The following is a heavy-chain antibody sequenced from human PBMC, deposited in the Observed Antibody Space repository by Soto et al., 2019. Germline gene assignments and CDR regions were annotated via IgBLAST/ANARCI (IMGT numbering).Heavy chain of an antibody. CDR3: ARHGGYCFDY. V-gene: IGHV4-34*01. D-gene: IGHD3-16*01. CDR1: SGSFSGYY. Sequence: SETLSLTCAVYSGSFSGYYWSWIRQPPGKGLEWIGEIYHGLSIVYNPSLKSRVTISGDSSKNQFSLKLSSVTAADTAVYYCARHGGYCFDYWGQGTLVTVSS. CDR2: IYHGLSI. J-gene: IGHJ4*02.